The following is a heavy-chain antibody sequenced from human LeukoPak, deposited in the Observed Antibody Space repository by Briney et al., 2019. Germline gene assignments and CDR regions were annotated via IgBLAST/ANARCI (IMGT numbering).Heavy chain of an antibody. CDR2: ISYDGSNK. V-gene: IGHV3-30*18. CDR3: AKGIGYSGYDYTYYYYGMDV. Sequence: GRSLRLSCAASGFTFSSYGMHWVRQAPGKGLEWVAVISYDGSNKYYADSVKGRFTISRDNSKNTLYLQMNSLRAEDTAVCYCAKGIGYSGYDYTYYYYGMDVWGQGTTVTVSS. D-gene: IGHD5-12*01. J-gene: IGHJ6*02. CDR1: GFTFSSYG.